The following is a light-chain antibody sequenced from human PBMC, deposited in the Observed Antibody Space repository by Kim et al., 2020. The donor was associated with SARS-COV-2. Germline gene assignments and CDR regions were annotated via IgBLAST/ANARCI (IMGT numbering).Light chain of an antibody. CDR1: QSVRNT. CDR3: QQYNDWPLLT. Sequence: SPGDRVTLSCRASQSVRNTLAWYQQRPGQAPRLLIYGAATRATDISARFSGSGSGTEFTLTIRSLQSEDFAVYYCQQYNDWPLLTFGGGTKVDIK. CDR2: GAA. J-gene: IGKJ4*01. V-gene: IGKV3-15*01.